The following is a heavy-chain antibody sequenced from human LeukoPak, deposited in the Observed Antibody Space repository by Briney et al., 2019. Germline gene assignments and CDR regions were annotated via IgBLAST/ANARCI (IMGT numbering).Heavy chain of an antibody. CDR2: IYYDGST. J-gene: IGHJ1*01. CDR3: ARGARYGCYDHPPPH. D-gene: IGHD4-17*01. CDR1: SHSVSGHY. V-gene: IGHV4-59*02. Sequence: SETLSLTCSVSSHSVSGHYWTWFRQPPGKGLEWIGYIYYDGSTNYNPSLKSRLTISVDMSKNQFSLKLSSVTAADTAIYHCARGARYGCYDHPPPHWGQGTLVTVSS.